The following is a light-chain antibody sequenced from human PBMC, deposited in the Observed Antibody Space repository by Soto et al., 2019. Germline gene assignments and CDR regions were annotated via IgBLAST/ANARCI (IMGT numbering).Light chain of an antibody. J-gene: IGKJ3*01. CDR3: MQGLQTRFT. CDR1: QSLLHSNGYNY. CDR2: LGS. Sequence: DIVMTQSPLSLPVTPGEPASISCRSSQSLLHSNGYNYLDWYLQKPGQSPQLLIYLGSNRASGVPDRFSGSRSGTDFTLKISRVEAEDVGVYYCMQGLQTRFTFGPGTKVEIK. V-gene: IGKV2-28*01.